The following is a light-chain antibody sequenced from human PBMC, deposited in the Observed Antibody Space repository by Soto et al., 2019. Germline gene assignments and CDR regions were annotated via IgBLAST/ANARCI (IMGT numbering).Light chain of an antibody. CDR1: QGITNY. CDR2: TAS. CDR3: QQFHTYPWT. Sequence: DVQFTQSPSFLYASVGDSLTITCRASQGITNYLAWYQQKKGKPPKTLIYTASTLQSGVPSRFRGSGAWAEFTLTITGLQPEDFATYFCQQFHTYPWTFGQGTKVDI. V-gene: IGKV1-9*01. J-gene: IGKJ1*01.